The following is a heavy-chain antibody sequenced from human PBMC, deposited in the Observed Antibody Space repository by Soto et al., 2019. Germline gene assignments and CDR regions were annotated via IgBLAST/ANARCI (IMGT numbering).Heavy chain of an antibody. V-gene: IGHV4-59*01. CDR3: AREGPSVPFDP. D-gene: IGHD6-19*01. J-gene: IGHJ5*02. Sequence: PSETLSLTCTVSGGSISSYYWSWIRQPPGKGLEWIGYIYYSGSTNYNPSLKSRVTISVDTSKNQFSLKLSSVTAADTAVYYCAREGPSVPFDPWGQGTQVTVSS. CDR1: GGSISSYY. CDR2: IYYSGST.